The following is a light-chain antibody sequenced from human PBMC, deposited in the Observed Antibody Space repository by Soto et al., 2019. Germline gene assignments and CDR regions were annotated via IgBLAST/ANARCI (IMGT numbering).Light chain of an antibody. Sequence: DIQMTQSTSTLSASVGDRVTITCRASQTINNLLAWYQQKPGKAPKLLIYKASSLESGVPSRFRGNGSGRQFTLTISSLQPDDFVTYYCQQYYSYSPFGGGTKVEIK. CDR2: KAS. V-gene: IGKV1-5*03. CDR3: QQYYSYSP. J-gene: IGKJ4*02. CDR1: QTINNL.